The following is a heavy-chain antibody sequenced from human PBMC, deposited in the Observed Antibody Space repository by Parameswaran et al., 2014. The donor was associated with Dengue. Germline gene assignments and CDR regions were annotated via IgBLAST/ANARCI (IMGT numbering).Heavy chain of an antibody. CDR3: ARLNCSSTSCYWEFDY. CDR2: IDPSDSYT. V-gene: IGHV5-10-1*01. J-gene: IGHJ4*02. D-gene: IGHD2-2*01. Sequence: VRQMPGKGLEWMGRIDPSDSYTNYSPSFQGHVTISADKSISTAYLQWSSLKASDTAMYYCARLNCSSTSCYWEFDYWGQGTLVTVSS.